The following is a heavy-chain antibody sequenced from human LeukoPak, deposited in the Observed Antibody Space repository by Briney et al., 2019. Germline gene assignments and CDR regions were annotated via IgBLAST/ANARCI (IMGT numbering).Heavy chain of an antibody. CDR2: IDTGGSSV. D-gene: IGHD3-22*01. J-gene: IGHJ6*02. Sequence: PGGSLRLSCAASGFIFRTYGMNWVRQAPGKGLEWLSYIDTGGSSVYYADSVEGRFTMSRDNAENSLYLQMDSLRPDDTAVYYCARERYDSFGMDVWGQGTTVTVSS. V-gene: IGHV3-48*03. CDR1: GFIFRTYG. CDR3: ARERYDSFGMDV.